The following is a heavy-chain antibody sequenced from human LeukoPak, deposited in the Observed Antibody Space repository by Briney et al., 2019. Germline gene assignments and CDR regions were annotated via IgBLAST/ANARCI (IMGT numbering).Heavy chain of an antibody. D-gene: IGHD5-18*01. J-gene: IGHJ4*02. V-gene: IGHV3-33*01. CDR3: ARDKAHGYSYVGY. CDR1: GFTFSSYG. CDR2: IWYDGSNK. Sequence: GRSLRLSCAASGFTFSSYGMHWVRQAPGKGLEWVAVIWYDGSNKYYADSVKGRSTISRDNSKNTLYLQMNSLRAEDTAVYYCARDKAHGYSYVGYWGQGTLVTVSS.